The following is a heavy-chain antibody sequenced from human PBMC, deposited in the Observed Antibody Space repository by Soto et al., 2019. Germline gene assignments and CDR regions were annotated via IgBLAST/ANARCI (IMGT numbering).Heavy chain of an antibody. J-gene: IGHJ4*02. V-gene: IGHV1-69*13. Sequence: SVKVSCKASGGTFSSYAISWVRQAPGQGLEWMGGIIPIFGTANYAQKFQGRVTITADESTSTAYMELSSLRSEDTAVYYCARDLGSPRYYYDSSGVFDYWGQGTLVTVSS. CDR1: GGTFSSYA. CDR2: IIPIFGTA. CDR3: ARDLGSPRYYYDSSGVFDY. D-gene: IGHD3-22*01.